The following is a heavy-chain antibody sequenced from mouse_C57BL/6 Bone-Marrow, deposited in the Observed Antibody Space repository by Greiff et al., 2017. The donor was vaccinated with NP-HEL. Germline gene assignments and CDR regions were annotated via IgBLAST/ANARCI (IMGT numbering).Heavy chain of an antibody. CDR2: INPYNGGT. CDR1: GYTFTDYY. D-gene: IGHD1-1*01. V-gene: IGHV1-19*01. CDR3: ASYYYGSRDY. J-gene: IGHJ2*01. Sequence: EVQLQQSGPVLVKPGASVKMSCKASGYTFTDYYMNWVKQSHGKSLEWIGVINPYNGGTSYNQKFKGKATLTVDKSSSTAYMELNSLTSEDSAVYYCASYYYGSRDYWGQGTTLTVSS.